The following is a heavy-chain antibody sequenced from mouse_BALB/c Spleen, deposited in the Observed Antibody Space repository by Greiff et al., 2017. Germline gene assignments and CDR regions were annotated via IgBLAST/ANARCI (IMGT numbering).Heavy chain of an antibody. CDR2: IWAGGST. CDR3: ARGGYDDGYAMDY. D-gene: IGHD2-2*01. Sequence: VQLQQSGPGLVAPSQSLSITCTVSGFSLTSYGVHWVRQPPGKGLEWLGVIWAGGSTNYNSALMSRLSISKDNSKSQVFLKMNSLQTDDTAMYYCARGGYDDGYAMDYWGQGTSVTVSS. J-gene: IGHJ4*01. V-gene: IGHV2-9*02. CDR1: GFSLTSYG.